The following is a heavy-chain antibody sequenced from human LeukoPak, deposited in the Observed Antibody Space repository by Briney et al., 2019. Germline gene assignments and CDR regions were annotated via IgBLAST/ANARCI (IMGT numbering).Heavy chain of an antibody. CDR1: GGSFSGYY. V-gene: IGHV4-34*01. CDR2: INHSGST. Sequence: SETLSLTCAVYGGSFSGYYWSWIRQPPGKGLEWIGEINHSGSTNYNPSLKSRVTISVDTSRNQFSPKLSSVTAADTAVYYCARWGFDPWGQGTLVTVSS. J-gene: IGHJ5*02. CDR3: ARWGFDP.